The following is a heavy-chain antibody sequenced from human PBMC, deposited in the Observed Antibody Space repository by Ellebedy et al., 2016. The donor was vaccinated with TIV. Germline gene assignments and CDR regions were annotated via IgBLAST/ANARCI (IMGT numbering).Heavy chain of an antibody. Sequence: GGSLRLXXAASGFTFSSSNMNWVRQAPGRGLEWVSFISSSSTYISYSDSVRGRFTISRDDAKTSLYLQMNSLRAEDTAVYYCAREGERTSTLGAFDLWGHGTMVTVSS. CDR1: GFTFSSSN. CDR3: AREGERTSTLGAFDL. V-gene: IGHV3-21*01. J-gene: IGHJ3*01. CDR2: ISSSSTYI. D-gene: IGHD1/OR15-1a*01.